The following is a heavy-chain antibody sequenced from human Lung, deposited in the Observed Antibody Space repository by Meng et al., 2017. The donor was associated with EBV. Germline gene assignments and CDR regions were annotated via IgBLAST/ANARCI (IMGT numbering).Heavy chain of an antibody. D-gene: IGHD3-10*01. CDR2: IHDSGST. CDR1: GSSISSGGYY. Sequence: QGQLQASGPGLVKPSQTLSLTCTVSGSSISSGGYYWSWIRQHPGKGLEWIGYIHDSGSTYYNPSLKSRVTISADTSKNQFSLKLSSVTAADTAVYYCARASYGSGSPLGESWFDPWGQGTLVTVSS. CDR3: ARASYGSGSPLGESWFDP. V-gene: IGHV4-31*03. J-gene: IGHJ5*02.